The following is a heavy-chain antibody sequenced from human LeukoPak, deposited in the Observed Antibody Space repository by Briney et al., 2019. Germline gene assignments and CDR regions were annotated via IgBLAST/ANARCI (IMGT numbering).Heavy chain of an antibody. Sequence: SETLSLTCTVSGGSISSYYWSWIRQPPGKGLEWIGYIFYSGNTNYNPSLKSRVTMSVDTSKNQFSLKLNSVTAADTAVYYCARVEGAFWSGYYNRWGQGTLVTVSS. CDR1: GGSISSYY. D-gene: IGHD3-3*01. CDR2: IFYSGNT. CDR3: ARVEGAFWSGYYNR. V-gene: IGHV4-59*01. J-gene: IGHJ4*02.